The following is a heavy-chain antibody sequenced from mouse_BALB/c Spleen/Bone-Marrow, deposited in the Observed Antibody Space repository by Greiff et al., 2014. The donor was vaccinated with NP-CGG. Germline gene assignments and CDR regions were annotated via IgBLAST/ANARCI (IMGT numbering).Heavy chain of an antibody. CDR1: GFNINDSY. D-gene: IGHD2-1*01. Sequence: EVNLLQSGAELVKPGASVKLSCTASGFNINDSYMHWVKQRPEQGLEWIGRIDPADGNTKYDPKFKGKATLTADTSSNTAYLQLGSLTSEDTAVYYCARGIYLDGNYLLDYWGQGTSVTVSS. J-gene: IGHJ4*01. CDR2: IDPADGNT. V-gene: IGHV14-3*02. CDR3: ARGIYLDGNYLLDY.